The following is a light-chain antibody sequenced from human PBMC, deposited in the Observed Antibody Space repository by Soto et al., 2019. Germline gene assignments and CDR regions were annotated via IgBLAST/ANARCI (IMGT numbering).Light chain of an antibody. CDR2: EVS. Sequence: DFVMTQTPLSLSVAPGQPASISCKSSQSLLHITLDTFLFWYLQKPGQSPQLLISEVSTRVSGVPDRFSGSGSGTDFTLEISRVETDDVGIYYCMQSTQLPPTFGQGTRREIK. V-gene: IGKV2D-29*02. J-gene: IGKJ5*01. CDR1: QSLLHITLDTF. CDR3: MQSTQLPPT.